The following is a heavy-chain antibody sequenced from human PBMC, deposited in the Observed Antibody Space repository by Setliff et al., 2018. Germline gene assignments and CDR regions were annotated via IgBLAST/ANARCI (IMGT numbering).Heavy chain of an antibody. CDR2: IYYRGST. CDR1: GGSISSYY. Sequence: SETLSLTCTVSGGSISSYYWSWIRQPPGKGLEWIGYIYYRGSTNYNPSLKSRVTISVDTSKNQFSLKLSSVTAADTAVYYCARDEGSSYFYGMDVWGQGTTVTVSS. V-gene: IGHV4-59*01. CDR3: ARDEGSSYFYGMDV. J-gene: IGHJ6*02. D-gene: IGHD6-13*01.